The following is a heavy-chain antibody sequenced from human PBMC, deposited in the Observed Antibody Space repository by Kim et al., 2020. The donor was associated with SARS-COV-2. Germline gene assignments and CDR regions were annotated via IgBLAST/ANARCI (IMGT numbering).Heavy chain of an antibody. J-gene: IGHJ6*03. V-gene: IGHV3-23*01. Sequence: DSVKGRLTSSRDNSKNTLYLQMNSLRAEDTAVYYCASGGGRYYYYYMDVWGKGTTVTVSS. CDR3: ASGGGRYYYYYMDV. D-gene: IGHD3-10*01.